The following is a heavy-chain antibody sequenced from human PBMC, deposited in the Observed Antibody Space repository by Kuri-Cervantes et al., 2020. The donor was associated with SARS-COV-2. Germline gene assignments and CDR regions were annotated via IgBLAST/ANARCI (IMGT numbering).Heavy chain of an antibody. V-gene: IGHV3-21*01. Sequence: GESLKISCAASGFTFSSYSMNWVRQAPGKGLEWVSSISSSSSYIYYADSVKGRFTISRDNAKNSLYLQMNSLRAEDTAVYYCARVVPTAMNLIYYYYYMDVWGKGTTVTVSS. CDR1: GFTFSSYS. J-gene: IGHJ6*03. D-gene: IGHD5-18*01. CDR3: ARVVPTAMNLIYYYYYMDV. CDR2: ISSSSSYI.